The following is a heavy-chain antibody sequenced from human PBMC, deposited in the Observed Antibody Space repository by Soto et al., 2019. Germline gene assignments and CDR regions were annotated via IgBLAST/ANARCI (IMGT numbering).Heavy chain of an antibody. V-gene: IGHV3-11*06. J-gene: IGHJ4*02. CDR1: GFTFSDYY. Sequence: GGSVRLSCAASGFTFSDYYMSWIRQAPGKGLEWVSYISSSSSYTNYADSVKGRFTISRDNAKNSLYLQMNSLRAEDTAVYYCARDTIWSGYGYFDYWGQGTLVTVSS. CDR3: ARDTIWSGYGYFDY. D-gene: IGHD3-3*01. CDR2: ISSSSSYT.